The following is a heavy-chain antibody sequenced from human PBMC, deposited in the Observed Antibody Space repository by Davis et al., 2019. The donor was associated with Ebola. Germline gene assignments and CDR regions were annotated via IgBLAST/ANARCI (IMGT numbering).Heavy chain of an antibody. J-gene: IGHJ4*02. CDR2: INPHNGNT. D-gene: IGHD1-1*01. Sequence: AASVKVSCKASGYTFTSYGITWVRPAPGQGLEWMGWINPHNGNTNYAQNVQGRVTMTTDTSTSTAYMEVGILRSDDTAVYYCARAQFPTTSDHWGQGTLVTVSS. CDR3: ARAQFPTTSDH. CDR1: GYTFTSYG. V-gene: IGHV1-18*04.